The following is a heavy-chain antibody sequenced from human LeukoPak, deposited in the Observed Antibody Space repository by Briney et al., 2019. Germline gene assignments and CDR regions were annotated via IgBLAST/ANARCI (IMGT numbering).Heavy chain of an antibody. CDR3: ARGPPHKHHTVTTTGY. CDR2: INPNSGGT. D-gene: IGHD4-17*01. Sequence: GASVKVSCKASGYTFTGYYMHWVRQAPGQGLEWMGWINPNSGGTNYAQKFQGRVTMTRDTSISTAYMELSRLRSDDTAVYYCARGPPHKHHTVTTTGYWGQGTLVTVSS. V-gene: IGHV1-2*02. J-gene: IGHJ4*02. CDR1: GYTFTGYY.